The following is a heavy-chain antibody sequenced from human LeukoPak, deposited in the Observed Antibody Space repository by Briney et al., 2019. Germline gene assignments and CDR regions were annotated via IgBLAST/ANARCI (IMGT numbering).Heavy chain of an antibody. J-gene: IGHJ2*01. CDR1: GYALIAVA. V-gene: IGHV1-24*01. CDR2: IYLEEGKK. D-gene: IGHD3-16*01. CDR3: ATQGGGRGMWSFDV. Sequence: ASVNVSCTVSGYALIAVAMHWLRQAPGKGLEWMGGIYLEEGKKINAQTFQGRLTITKDTSTDTDHMELSNLRSEDTAVYYCATQGGGRGMWSFDVWGRGTLVTVSS.